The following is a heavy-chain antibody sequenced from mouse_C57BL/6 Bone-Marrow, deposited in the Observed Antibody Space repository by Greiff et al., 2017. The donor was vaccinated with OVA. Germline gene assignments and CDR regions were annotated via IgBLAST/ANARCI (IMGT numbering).Heavy chain of an antibody. CDR3: AGGYYVAY. V-gene: IGHV3-6*01. D-gene: IGHD2-3*01. CDR2: ISYDGSN. CDR1: GYSITSGYY. Sequence: EVKLVESGPGLVKPSQSLSLTCSVTGYSITSGYYWNWIRQFPGNKLEWMGYISYDGSNNYNPSLKNRISITRDTSKNQFFLKLNSVTTEDTATYYCAGGYYVAYWGQGTLVTVSA. J-gene: IGHJ3*01.